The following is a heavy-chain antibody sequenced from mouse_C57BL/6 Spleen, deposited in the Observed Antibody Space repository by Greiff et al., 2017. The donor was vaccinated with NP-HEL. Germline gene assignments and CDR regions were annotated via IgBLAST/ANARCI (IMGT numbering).Heavy chain of an antibody. CDR1: GYTFTSYW. J-gene: IGHJ4*01. CDR2: INPSNGGT. D-gene: IGHD2-2*01. Sequence: QVQLQQPGTELVKPGASVKLSCKASGYTFTSYWMHWVKQRPGQGLEWIGNINPSNGGTNYNEKFKSKATLTVDISSSTAYMQLSSLTSEDSAVYYCARGVTDYYAMDYWGQGTSVTVSS. V-gene: IGHV1-53*01. CDR3: ARGVTDYYAMDY.